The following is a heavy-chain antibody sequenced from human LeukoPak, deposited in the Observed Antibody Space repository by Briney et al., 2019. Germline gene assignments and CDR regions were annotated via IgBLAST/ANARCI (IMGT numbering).Heavy chain of an antibody. CDR1: GDSMNTHY. CDR3: ARWEGGSYYDFDY. V-gene: IGHV4-4*07. J-gene: IGHJ4*02. D-gene: IGHD1-26*01. Sequence: PSETLSLTCFVSGDSMNTHYWTWVRQPAGKALEWIGRSYAGGSPYYNPSLKSRVTMSIDTSMNHFSLKLNSVTAADTAVYYCARWEGGSYYDFDYWGQGALVTVSS. CDR2: SYAGGSP.